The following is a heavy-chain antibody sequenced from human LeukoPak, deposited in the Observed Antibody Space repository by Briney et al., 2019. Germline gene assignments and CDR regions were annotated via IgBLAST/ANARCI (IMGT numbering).Heavy chain of an antibody. D-gene: IGHD2-8*01. J-gene: IGHJ5*02. CDR3: ARDIVLMVYASWFDP. CDR1: GGSICSYY. V-gene: IGHV4-4*07. CDR2: IYTSGST. Sequence: PSETLSLTCTVSGGSICSYYWSWIRQPAGKGLEWIGRIYTSGSTNYNPSLKSRVTMSVDTSKNQFSLKLSSVTAADTAVYYCARDIVLMVYASWFDPWGQGTLVTVSS.